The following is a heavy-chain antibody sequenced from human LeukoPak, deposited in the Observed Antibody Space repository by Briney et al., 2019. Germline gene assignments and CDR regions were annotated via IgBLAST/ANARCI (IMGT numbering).Heavy chain of an antibody. CDR2: IYSGGST. D-gene: IGHD6-19*01. CDR1: GFTVSSNY. Sequence: PGGSLRLSCAASGFTVSSNYMSWVRQAPGKGLEWVSVIYSGGSTYYADSVKGRFTISRGNSKNTLYLQMNSLRAEDTAVYYCARDPLSSGWYYFDYWGQGTLVTVSS. J-gene: IGHJ4*02. CDR3: ARDPLSSGWYYFDY. V-gene: IGHV3-53*05.